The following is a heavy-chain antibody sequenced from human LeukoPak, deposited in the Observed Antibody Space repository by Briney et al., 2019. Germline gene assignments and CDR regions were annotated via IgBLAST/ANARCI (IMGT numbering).Heavy chain of an antibody. J-gene: IGHJ6*02. CDR3: AKSHDFWSGYSLDYYYYYGMDV. D-gene: IGHD3-3*01. Sequence: GGYLRLSCAASGFTFSSYAMSWVRQAPGKGLEWVSAISGSGGSTYYADSVKGRFTISRDNSKNTLYLQMNSLRAEDTAVYYCAKSHDFWSGYSLDYYYYYGMDVWGQGTTVTVSS. V-gene: IGHV3-23*01. CDR2: ISGSGGST. CDR1: GFTFSSYA.